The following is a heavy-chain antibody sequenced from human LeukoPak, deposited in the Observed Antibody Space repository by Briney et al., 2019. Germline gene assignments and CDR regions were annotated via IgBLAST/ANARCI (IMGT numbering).Heavy chain of an antibody. Sequence: ASVKVSCKASGYTFTGYYMHWVRQAPGQGLEWMGWINPNSGGTNYAQKFQGRVTMTRDTSISTAYMELSRLRSDDTAVYYCARVDSETYYDFWSGYSYPDYWGQGTLVTVSS. V-gene: IGHV1-2*02. CDR2: INPNSGGT. J-gene: IGHJ4*02. CDR1: GYTFTGYY. D-gene: IGHD3-3*01. CDR3: ARVDSETYYDFWSGYSYPDY.